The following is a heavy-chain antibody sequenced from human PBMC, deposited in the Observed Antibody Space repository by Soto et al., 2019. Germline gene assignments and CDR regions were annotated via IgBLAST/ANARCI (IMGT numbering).Heavy chain of an antibody. CDR1: GYTFTGYY. V-gene: IGHV1-2*02. J-gene: IGHJ5*02. CDR3: ARGPLVHLRYCSRTSCAREHWFDP. Sequence: ASVKVSCKASGYTFTGYYMHWVRQAPGQGLEWMGWINPNSGGTNYAQKFQGRVTMTRDTSISTAYMELSRLRSDDTAVYYCARGPLVHLRYCSRTSCAREHWFDPCGQGTLVTSPQ. D-gene: IGHD2-2*01. CDR2: INPNSGGT.